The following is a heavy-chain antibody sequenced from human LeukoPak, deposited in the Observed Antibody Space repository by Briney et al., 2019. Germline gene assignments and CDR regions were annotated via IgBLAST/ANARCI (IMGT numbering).Heavy chain of an antibody. CDR1: GFTVVNYA. CDR3: AKARLSTGWAYNDY. CDR2: VVVAGTTT. J-gene: IGHJ4*02. V-gene: IGHV3-23*01. Sequence: GGSLRLSCAASGFTVVNYAMSWVRHAPRKGLGWVSAVVVAGTTTFYAASVTGRFTISRDNSTNTVYLQITSPSAGDTAVYYCAKARLSTGWAYNDYWGQGTLVTVSS. D-gene: IGHD6-19*01.